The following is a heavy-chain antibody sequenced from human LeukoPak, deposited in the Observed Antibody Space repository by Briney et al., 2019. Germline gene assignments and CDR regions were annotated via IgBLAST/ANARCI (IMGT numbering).Heavy chain of an antibody. Sequence: PGGSLRLSCAASGFTFSSYAMHWVRQAPGKGLEWVAVMSYDGSNKYYADSVKGRFTISRDNSKNTLYLQMNSLRAEDTAVYYCAREHGNSGYDTNWFDPWGQGTLVTVSS. V-gene: IGHV3-30-3*01. CDR1: GFTFSSYA. D-gene: IGHD5-12*01. CDR3: AREHGNSGYDTNWFDP. J-gene: IGHJ5*02. CDR2: MSYDGSNK.